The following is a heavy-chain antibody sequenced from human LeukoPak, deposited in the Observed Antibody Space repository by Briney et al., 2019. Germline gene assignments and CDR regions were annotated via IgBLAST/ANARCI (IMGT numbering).Heavy chain of an antibody. CDR2: INHSGST. CDR1: GGSFSGYY. J-gene: IGHJ5*02. D-gene: IGHD3-10*01. V-gene: IGHV4-34*01. CDR3: ARGITMVRGASHLNWFDP. Sequence: PSETLSLTCAVYGGSFSGYYWSWIRQPPGKGLEWIGEINHSGSTNYNPSLKSRVTISVDTSKNQFSLKLSSVTAADTAVYYCARGITMVRGASHLNWFDPWGQGTLVTVSS.